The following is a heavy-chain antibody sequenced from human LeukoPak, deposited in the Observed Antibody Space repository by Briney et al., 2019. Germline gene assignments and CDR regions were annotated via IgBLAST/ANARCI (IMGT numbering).Heavy chain of an antibody. D-gene: IGHD4-17*01. Sequence: GGSLRLSCAASGFTFDDYAMHWVRQAPGKGLEWVSGISWNSGSIGYADSVKGRFTISTANAKNSLFLQMNSLRAEDTALYYCAKDDNGDYASNIIAFWGEGTLVTVSS. CDR3: AKDDNGDYASNIIAF. CDR1: GFTFDDYA. V-gene: IGHV3-9*01. J-gene: IGHJ4*02. CDR2: ISWNSGSI.